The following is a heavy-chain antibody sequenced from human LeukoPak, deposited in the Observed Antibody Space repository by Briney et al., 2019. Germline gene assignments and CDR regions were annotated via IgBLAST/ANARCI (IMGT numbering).Heavy chain of an antibody. Sequence: SVKVSCKASGGTFSSYAISWVRQAPGQGLEWMGGIIPIFGTANYAQKFQGRVTITTDESTSPAYMELSSLRSEVTAVYYCARDVCFTNPLCTYNWFDPWGQGTLVTVSS. D-gene: IGHD2-8*01. CDR2: IIPIFGTA. J-gene: IGHJ5*02. CDR3: ARDVCFTNPLCTYNWFDP. CDR1: GGTFSSYA. V-gene: IGHV1-69*05.